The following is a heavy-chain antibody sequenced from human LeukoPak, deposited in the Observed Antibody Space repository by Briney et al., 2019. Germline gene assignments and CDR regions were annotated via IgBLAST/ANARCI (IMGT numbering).Heavy chain of an antibody. J-gene: IGHJ3*02. D-gene: IGHD3-10*02. CDR1: GFTFSRFW. CDR3: AKPYVTDRGSFDI. CDR2: IESDGIEK. Sequence: PGGSLRLSCAASGFTFSRFWLSWVRHAPGKGLEWVANIESDGIEKYYVDSVKGRFTISRDNAKNSLFLQMNSLRTEDTAVYYCAKPYVTDRGSFDIWGQGTMVTVSS. V-gene: IGHV3-7*01.